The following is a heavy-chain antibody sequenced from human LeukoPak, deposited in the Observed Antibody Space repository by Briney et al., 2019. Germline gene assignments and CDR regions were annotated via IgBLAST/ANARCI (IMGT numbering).Heavy chain of an antibody. CDR2: IWYDGSNK. CDR3: ARVQLTGYSYYYGMDV. D-gene: IGHD7-27*01. V-gene: IGHV3-33*01. Sequence: GRSLRLSCAASGFTFSSYGMHWVRQAPGKGLEWVAVIWYDGSNKYYADSVKGRFTISRDNSKNTLYLQMNSLRAEDTAVYYCARVQLTGYSYYYGMDVWGKGTTVTVSS. CDR1: GFTFSSYG. J-gene: IGHJ6*04.